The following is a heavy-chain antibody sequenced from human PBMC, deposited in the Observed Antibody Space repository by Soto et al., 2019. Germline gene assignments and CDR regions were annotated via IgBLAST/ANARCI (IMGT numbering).Heavy chain of an antibody. CDR1: GGSFSGYY. Sequence: QVQLQQWGAGLLKPSETLSLTCAVYGGSFSGYYWSWIRQPPGKGLESIGEINHSGSTNYNPPLMSRVTISIDMSKNQFSLKLSSVTATDTAVYYCAKISRGPKAAFDVWGQGTMVTVSS. J-gene: IGHJ3*01. D-gene: IGHD5-12*01. CDR3: AKISRGPKAAFDV. CDR2: INHSGST. V-gene: IGHV4-34*01.